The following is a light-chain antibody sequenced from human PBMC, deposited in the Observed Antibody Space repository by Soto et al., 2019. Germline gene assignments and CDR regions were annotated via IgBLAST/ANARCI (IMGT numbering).Light chain of an antibody. Sequence: QPVLTQPASVSGSPGQSITISCTGTSSDVGAYNYVSWYQKHPDIAPKLIIYDVSNRPSGVSARFSGSKSGNTASLTISGLQAGDEADYYCTSYTSGSTLLFGGGTQLTVL. CDR3: TSYTSGSTLL. V-gene: IGLV2-14*01. CDR1: SSDVGAYNY. J-gene: IGLJ2*01. CDR2: DVS.